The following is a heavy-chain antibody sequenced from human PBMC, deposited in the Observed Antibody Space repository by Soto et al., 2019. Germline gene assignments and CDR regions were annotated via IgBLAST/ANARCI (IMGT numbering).Heavy chain of an antibody. CDR2: ISSSGSTI. CDR3: ACITMVWHLYGMDV. V-gene: IGHV3-48*03. Sequence: PWWSMRLSCAASGFTFSSYEMNWVRQAPGKGLEWVSYISSSGSTIYYADSVKGRFTISRDNAKNSLYLQMNSLRAEDTAVYYCACITMVWHLYGMDVWSQGTSVTVCS. CDR1: GFTFSSYE. J-gene: IGHJ6*02. D-gene: IGHD3-10*01.